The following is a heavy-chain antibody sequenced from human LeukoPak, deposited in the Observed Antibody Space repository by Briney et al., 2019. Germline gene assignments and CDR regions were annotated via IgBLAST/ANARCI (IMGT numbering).Heavy chain of an antibody. CDR2: ISSSGSTI. J-gene: IGHJ6*04. CDR3: AELGITMIGGV. D-gene: IGHD3-10*02. Sequence: GGSLRLSCAASGFTFRSFAMNWVRQAPGKGLEWVSYISSSGSTIYYADSVKGRFTISRDNAKNSLYLQMNSLRAEDTAVYYCAELGITMIGGVWGKGTTVTISS. V-gene: IGHV3-48*03. CDR1: GFTFRSFA.